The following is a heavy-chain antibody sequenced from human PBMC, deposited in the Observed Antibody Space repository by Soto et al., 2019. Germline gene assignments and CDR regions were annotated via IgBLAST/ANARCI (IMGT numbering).Heavy chain of an antibody. Sequence: SETLSLTCTVSGGSISSYYWSWIRQPPGKGLEWIGYIYYSGSTNYNPSLKSRVTISVDTSKNQFSLKLSSVTAADTAVYYCARQAYDYIWGSFTFDPWGQGTLVTVSS. V-gene: IGHV4-59*08. CDR1: GGSISSYY. D-gene: IGHD3-16*01. CDR3: ARQAYDYIWGSFTFDP. CDR2: IYYSGST. J-gene: IGHJ5*02.